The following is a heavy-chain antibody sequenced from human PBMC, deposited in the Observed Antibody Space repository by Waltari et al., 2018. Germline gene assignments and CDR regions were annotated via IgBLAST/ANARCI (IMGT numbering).Heavy chain of an antibody. CDR1: GLALSRYS. V-gene: IGHV3-21*02. Sequence: EVQLVESGGGLVKPGGSLRLSCAAPGLALSRYSMNWVRQAPGKGLEWLSSISSSSSYIYYADSVKGRFTTSRDNAKKSLYLQMNSLRAEDTAVYYCARESQAMAGLPFDPWGQGTLVTVSS. CDR3: ARESQAMAGLPFDP. J-gene: IGHJ5*02. CDR2: ISSSSSYI. D-gene: IGHD6-19*01.